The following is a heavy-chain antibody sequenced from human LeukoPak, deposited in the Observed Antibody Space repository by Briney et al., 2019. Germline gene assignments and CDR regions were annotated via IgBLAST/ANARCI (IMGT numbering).Heavy chain of an antibody. D-gene: IGHD5-18*01. CDR2: IYYSGIT. Sequence: PSETLSLTYSVSDDSISSYSWSWIRQPPGVGLECIGYIYYSGITTYNPSLKSRVTISVDTSKNQFSLKLSSVTAAGTAVYYCARQDSAYTYDWFDPWGQGTLVTVSS. J-gene: IGHJ5*02. CDR3: ARQDSAYTYDWFDP. CDR1: DDSISSYS. V-gene: IGHV4-59*08.